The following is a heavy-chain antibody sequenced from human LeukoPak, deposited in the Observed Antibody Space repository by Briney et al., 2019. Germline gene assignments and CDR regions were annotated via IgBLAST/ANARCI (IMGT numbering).Heavy chain of an antibody. Sequence: ASVKVSCKASGYTFTTYAIHWVRQAPGQRLEWMGWINTGIGDTKYSQEFQGRVTITRDTSASTAYMELRSLRSDDTAVYYCARVTQTDYDFDYWGQGTLVTVSS. CDR2: INTGIGDT. J-gene: IGHJ4*02. V-gene: IGHV1-3*04. CDR1: GYTFTTYA. D-gene: IGHD4-17*01. CDR3: ARVTQTDYDFDY.